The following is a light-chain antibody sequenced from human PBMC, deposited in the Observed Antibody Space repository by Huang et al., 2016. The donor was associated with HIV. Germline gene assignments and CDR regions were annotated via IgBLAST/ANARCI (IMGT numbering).Light chain of an antibody. CDR3: QQYYTTPWT. J-gene: IGKJ1*01. Sequence: DIVMTQSPDSLAVSLGERATINCKSSQSVLYSANNKNYFTWYQQKPGQPPKLLSYWGCTREAWVPDRFSGSGSGTDFALTISSLQSEDVAVYYCQQYYTTPWTFGQGTKVEIK. V-gene: IGKV4-1*01. CDR2: WGC. CDR1: QSVLYSANNKNY.